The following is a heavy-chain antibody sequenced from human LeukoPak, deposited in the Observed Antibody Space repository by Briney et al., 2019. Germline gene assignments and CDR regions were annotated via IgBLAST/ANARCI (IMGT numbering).Heavy chain of an antibody. CDR1: GFTFSSYA. J-gene: IGHJ5*02. Sequence: PGGSLRLSCAASGFTFSSYAMGWVRQAPGKGLEWVSAISGSGGSTYYADSVKGRFTISRDNPKNTLYLQMNSLRAEDTAVYYCAKGRLGYCSSTSCLQAPFDPWGQGTLVTVSS. CDR3: AKGRLGYCSSTSCLQAPFDP. CDR2: ISGSGGST. V-gene: IGHV3-23*01. D-gene: IGHD2-2*01.